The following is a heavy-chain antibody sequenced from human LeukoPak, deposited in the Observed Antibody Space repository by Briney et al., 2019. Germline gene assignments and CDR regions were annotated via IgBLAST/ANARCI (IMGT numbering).Heavy chain of an antibody. CDR3: ARNTYYYDTSGYDHDAFDI. V-gene: IGHV3-53*01. CDR2: IYSGGST. D-gene: IGHD3-22*01. J-gene: IGHJ3*02. Sequence: GGSLRLSCAASGFTVSSNYMSWVRQAPGKGLEWVSVIYSGGSTYHADSVKGRFTISRDNSKNTLYLQMNSLRAEDTAVYYCARNTYYYDTSGYDHDAFDIWGQGTMVTVSS. CDR1: GFTVSSNY.